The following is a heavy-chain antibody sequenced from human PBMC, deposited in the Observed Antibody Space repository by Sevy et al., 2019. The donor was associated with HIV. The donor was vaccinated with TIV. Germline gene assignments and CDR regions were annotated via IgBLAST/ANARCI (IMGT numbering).Heavy chain of an antibody. D-gene: IGHD3-22*01. J-gene: IGHJ5*02. V-gene: IGHV1-2*02. CDR1: GYTFIGYN. CDR2: INPNSGGT. Sequence: ASVKVSCKASGYTFIGYNMHWVRQAPGQGLEWMGWINPNSGGTNYAQKFQGRVTMTRDTSISTAYMELSRLRSDDTAVYYCARGFYYYDSSGYYWPWGQGTLVTVSS. CDR3: ARGFYYYDSSGYYWP.